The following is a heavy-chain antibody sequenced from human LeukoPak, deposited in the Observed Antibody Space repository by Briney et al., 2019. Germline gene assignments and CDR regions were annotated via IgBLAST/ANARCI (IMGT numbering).Heavy chain of an antibody. D-gene: IGHD6-13*01. CDR2: IILIFGTA. J-gene: IGHJ4*02. V-gene: IGHV1-69*05. CDR1: RCTFSSYA. Sequence: GSSVTVSCKASRCTFSSYAIRWVRQAPGQGLEWMGRIILIFGTANFAQTFQGRFRITMDESTRTTYMELSSLRSEDTAVYYCARNRGVVGSSWPYYFDYWGQGTLVTVSS. CDR3: ARNRGVVGSSWPYYFDY.